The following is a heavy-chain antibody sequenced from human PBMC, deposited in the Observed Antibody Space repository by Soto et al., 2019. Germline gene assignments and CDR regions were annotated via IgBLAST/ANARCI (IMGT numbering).Heavy chain of an antibody. CDR3: ATGGSGYFTY. V-gene: IGHV3-74*01. Sequence: EVQLVESGGGLVQPGGSLRLSCAASGFTFNTYLMQWVRQAPGKGLVWVSRIKSDGSYTNYADSVKGRFTISRDNAKNTLFLQMNSLGAEDTAVYYCATGGSGYFTYWGQGTLVTVSS. D-gene: IGHD3-22*01. J-gene: IGHJ4*02. CDR1: GFTFNTYL. CDR2: IKSDGSYT.